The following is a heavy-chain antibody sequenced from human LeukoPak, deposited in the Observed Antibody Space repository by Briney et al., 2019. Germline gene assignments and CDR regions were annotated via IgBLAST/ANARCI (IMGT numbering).Heavy chain of an antibody. V-gene: IGHV3-11*01. CDR1: GFTFSDYY. J-gene: IGHJ4*02. CDR2: ISSSGSTI. Sequence: PGGSLRLSCAASGFTFSDYYMSWIRQAPGKGLGWDSYISSSGSTIYYADSVKGRFTISRDNAKNSLYLQMHSLRAEDTAVYYCARESYYYDSSGYYVYYFDYWGQGTLVTVSS. D-gene: IGHD3-22*01. CDR3: ARESYYYDSSGYYVYYFDY.